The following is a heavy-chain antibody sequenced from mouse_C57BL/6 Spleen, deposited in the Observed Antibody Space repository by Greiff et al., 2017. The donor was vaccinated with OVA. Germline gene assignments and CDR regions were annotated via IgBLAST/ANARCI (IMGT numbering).Heavy chain of an antibody. CDR3: ARYPYGSSYAMDY. V-gene: IGHV7-3*01. Sequence: EVKLVESGGGLVQPGGSLSLSCAASGFTFTDYYMSWVRQPPGKALEWLGFIRNKANGYTTEYSASVKGRFTISRDNSQSILYLQMNALRAEDSATYDCARYPYGSSYAMDYWGQGTSVTVSS. D-gene: IGHD1-1*01. CDR1: GFTFTDYY. CDR2: IRNKANGYTT. J-gene: IGHJ4*01.